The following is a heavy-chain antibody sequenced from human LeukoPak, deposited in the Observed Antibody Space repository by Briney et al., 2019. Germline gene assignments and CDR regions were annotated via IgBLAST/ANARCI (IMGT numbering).Heavy chain of an antibody. CDR2: IYYSGST. D-gene: IGHD2-2*01. Sequence: PSETLSLTCTVSGGSISSYYWSWIRQPPGKGLEWIGYIYYSGSTNYNPSLKSRVTISVDTSKNQFSLKLSSVTAADTAVYYCAREQDIVVSGWGQGTLVTVSS. V-gene: IGHV4-59*01. CDR3: AREQDIVVSG. J-gene: IGHJ4*02. CDR1: GGSISSYY.